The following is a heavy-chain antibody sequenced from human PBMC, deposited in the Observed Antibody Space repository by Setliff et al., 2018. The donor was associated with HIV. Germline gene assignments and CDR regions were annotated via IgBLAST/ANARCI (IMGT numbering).Heavy chain of an antibody. V-gene: IGHV1-69*13. CDR1: GGTFSNYA. CDR3: ASGLYYDSSGYLYYYYMDV. Sequence: SVMVSCKASGGTFSNYAISWVRQAPGQGLEWMGGSIPIYGTANYAQKFQGRVTITADESTSTAYMELSSLRSEDTAVYYCASGLYYDSSGYLYYYYMDVWGKGTTVTVSS. CDR2: SIPIYGTA. J-gene: IGHJ6*03. D-gene: IGHD3-22*01.